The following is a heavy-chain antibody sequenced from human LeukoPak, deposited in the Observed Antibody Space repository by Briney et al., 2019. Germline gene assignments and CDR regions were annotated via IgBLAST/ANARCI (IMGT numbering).Heavy chain of an antibody. V-gene: IGHV5-51*01. J-gene: IGHJ5*02. Sequence: GESLKISCKGSGYSFTSYWIGWERQMPGKGLEWMGIIYPGDSDTRYSPSFQGQVTISADKAITTAYLQWNSLRTSDTAIYLLGVDWFDPWGQGTLVTVSS. CDR3: GVDWFDP. CDR2: IYPGDSDT. CDR1: GYSFTSYW. D-gene: IGHD2-8*01.